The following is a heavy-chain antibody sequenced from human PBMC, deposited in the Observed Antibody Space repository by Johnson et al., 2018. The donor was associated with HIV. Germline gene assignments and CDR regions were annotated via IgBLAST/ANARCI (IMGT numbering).Heavy chain of an antibody. V-gene: IGHV3-30*18. Sequence: QVQLVESGGGVVQPGRSLRLSCAASGFTFSSYAMHWVRQAPGKGLEWVAVISYDGSNKYYSDSVKGRFTISRDLSKNTLFLQMNSLRADDTAVYYCAKRSGSFYGAFDLWGQGTMVTVSS. CDR1: GFTFSSYA. CDR2: ISYDGSNK. J-gene: IGHJ3*01. CDR3: AKRSGSFYGAFDL. D-gene: IGHD1-26*01.